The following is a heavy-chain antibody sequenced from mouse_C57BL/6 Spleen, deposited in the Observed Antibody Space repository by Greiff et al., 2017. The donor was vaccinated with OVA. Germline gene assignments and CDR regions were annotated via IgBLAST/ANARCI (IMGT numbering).Heavy chain of an antibody. Sequence: DVQLQESVAELVRPGASVKLSCTASGFNIKNTYMHWVKQRPEQGLEWIGRIDPANGNTKYAPKFQGKATITADTSSNTAYLQLSSLTSEDTAIYYCALIRPYGSSYGWYFDVWGTGTTVTVSS. CDR3: ALIRPYGSSYGWYFDV. CDR1: GFNIKNTY. V-gene: IGHV14-3*01. CDR2: IDPANGNT. J-gene: IGHJ1*03. D-gene: IGHD1-1*01.